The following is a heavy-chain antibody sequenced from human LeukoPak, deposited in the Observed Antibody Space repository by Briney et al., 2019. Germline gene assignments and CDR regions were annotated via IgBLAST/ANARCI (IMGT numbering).Heavy chain of an antibody. V-gene: IGHV3-11*04. CDR3: ARALTTLTYEGY. CDR1: GFTFSDWH. CDR2: ISSSDNTI. J-gene: IGHJ4*02. Sequence: PGGSLRLSCAASGFTFSDWHMSWICQVPGKGLEWVSYISSSDNTIYYADSVKGRFTVSRDNAKDSLYLQMNSLRAEDTAVYYCARALTTLTYEGYWGQGTLVTVSS. D-gene: IGHD1-1*01.